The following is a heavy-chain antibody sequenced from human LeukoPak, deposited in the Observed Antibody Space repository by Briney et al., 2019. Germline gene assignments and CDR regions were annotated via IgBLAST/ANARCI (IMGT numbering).Heavy chain of an antibody. J-gene: IGHJ4*02. CDR3: ARAQSGSYFGGVDY. CDR2: IRFDGSDQ. V-gene: IGHV3-30*02. CDR1: GFTFSNYG. Sequence: GGSLRLSCAASGFTFSNYGMHWVRQAPGKGLEWVGVIRFDGSDQYYADSVKGRFTISRDNSKNTLYLQMNSLRAEDTAVYYCARAQSGSYFGGVDYWGQGTLVTVSS. D-gene: IGHD1-26*01.